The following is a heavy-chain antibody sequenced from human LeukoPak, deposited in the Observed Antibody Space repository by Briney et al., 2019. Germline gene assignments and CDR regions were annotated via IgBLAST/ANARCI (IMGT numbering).Heavy chain of an antibody. CDR2: INSDGSST. CDR3: ARASYDYVWGSYRPDAFDI. J-gene: IGHJ3*02. V-gene: IGHV3-74*01. D-gene: IGHD3-16*02. CDR1: GLTLSSYW. Sequence: GGSLRLSCAASGLTLSSYWMHSVRQAPGKGQAWVSRINSDGSSTSKADPVKGRFTISIDKSKNKLYLQMNSVRAEDTAVYYCARASYDYVWGSYRPDAFDIWGQGTMVIVS.